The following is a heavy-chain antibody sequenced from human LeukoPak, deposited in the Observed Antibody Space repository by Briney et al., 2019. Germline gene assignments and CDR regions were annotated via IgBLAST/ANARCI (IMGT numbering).Heavy chain of an antibody. Sequence: SETLSLTCTVPGGSISSYYWSWIRQPPGKGLEWIGYIYYSGSTNYNPSLKSRVTISVDTSKNQFSLKLSSVTAADTAVYYCARSEGGSSWYPGAFDIWGQGTMVTVSS. CDR1: GGSISSYY. CDR3: ARSEGGSSWYPGAFDI. V-gene: IGHV4-59*08. CDR2: IYYSGST. D-gene: IGHD6-13*01. J-gene: IGHJ3*02.